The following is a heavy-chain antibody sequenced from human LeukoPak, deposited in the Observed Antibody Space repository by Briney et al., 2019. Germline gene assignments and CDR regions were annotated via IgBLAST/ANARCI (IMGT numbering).Heavy chain of an antibody. CDR3: ARGRAAGYYYYYYMDV. Sequence: SQTLSLTCTVSGGSISSGGYYWSWIRQHPGKGLEWIGYIYYSGSTYYNPSLKSRVTISVDTSKNQFSLKLSSVTAADTAVYYCARGRAAGYYYYYYMDVWGKGTTVTVSS. J-gene: IGHJ6*03. CDR1: GGSISSGGYY. D-gene: IGHD6-13*01. CDR2: IYYSGST. V-gene: IGHV4-31*03.